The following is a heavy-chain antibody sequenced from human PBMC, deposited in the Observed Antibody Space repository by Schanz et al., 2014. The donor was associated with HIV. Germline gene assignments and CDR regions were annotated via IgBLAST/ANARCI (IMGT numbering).Heavy chain of an antibody. CDR3: TKEVPPDV. D-gene: IGHD1-1*01. J-gene: IGHJ6*02. CDR1: RFTFSSFA. V-gene: IGHV3-33*06. CDR2: IWYDGSNK. Sequence: VQLVESGGGLVKPGGSLRLSCAASRFTFSSFAMSWVRQAPGKGLEWVAVIWYDGSNKYYADSVKGRFTISRDNSKNTLYLQMNSLRAEDTAVYYCTKEVPPDVWGQGTTVTVSS.